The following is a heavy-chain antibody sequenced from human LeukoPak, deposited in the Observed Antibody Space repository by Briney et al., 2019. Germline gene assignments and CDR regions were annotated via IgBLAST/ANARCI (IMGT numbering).Heavy chain of an antibody. V-gene: IGHV1-69*04. CDR3: ARSPLAAAGTDRFDP. D-gene: IGHD6-13*01. CDR1: GGTFSSYA. Sequence: ASVKASCKASGGTFSSYAISWVRQAPGQGLEWMGRIIPILGIANYAQKFQGRVTITADKSTSTAYMELSSLRSEDTAVYYCARSPLAAAGTDRFDPWGQGTLVTVSS. J-gene: IGHJ5*02. CDR2: IIPILGIA.